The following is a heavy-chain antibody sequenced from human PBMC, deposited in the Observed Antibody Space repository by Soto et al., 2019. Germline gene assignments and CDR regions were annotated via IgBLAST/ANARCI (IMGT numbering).Heavy chain of an antibody. CDR1: GVTFSSYG. CDR2: ISYDGSNK. D-gene: IGHD3-9*01. V-gene: IGHV3-30*18. J-gene: IGHJ4*02. Sequence: GGSLRLSCAASGVTFSSYGMHWVRQAPGKGLEWVAVISYDGSNKYYADSVKGRFTISRDNSKNTLYLQMNSLRAEDTAVYYCAKERGLRYFDWHYYFDYWGQGTLVTVSS. CDR3: AKERGLRYFDWHYYFDY.